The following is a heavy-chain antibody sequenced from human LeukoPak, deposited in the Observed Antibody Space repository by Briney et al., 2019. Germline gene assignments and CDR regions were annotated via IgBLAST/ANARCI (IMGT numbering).Heavy chain of an antibody. J-gene: IGHJ4*02. CDR1: GGSVRSGGYC. CDR2: IYDSGNA. V-gene: IGHV4-39*01. D-gene: IGHD2-8*01. Sequence: SETLSLTCTVSGGSVRSGGYCLNWIRQHPGEGLEWIGFIYDSGNAYYNPSYNPSLKSRVTISVDTSKNQFSLKLSSVTAADTAVYYCARQILMVYAITFDYWGQGTLVTVSS. CDR3: ARQILMVYAITFDY.